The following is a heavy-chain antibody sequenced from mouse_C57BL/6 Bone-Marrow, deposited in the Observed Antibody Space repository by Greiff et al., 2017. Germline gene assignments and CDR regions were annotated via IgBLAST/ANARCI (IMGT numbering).Heavy chain of an antibody. J-gene: IGHJ4*01. Sequence: QVHVKQSGPGLVQPSQSLSITCTVSGFSLTSYGVHWVRQSPGKGLEWLGVIWRGGSTDYNAAFMSRLSITKDNSKSQVFFKMNSLQADDTAIYYCAKKISCYDPYAMDYWGQGTSVTVSS. D-gene: IGHD2-12*01. CDR3: AKKISCYDPYAMDY. CDR2: IWRGGST. CDR1: GFSLTSYG. V-gene: IGHV2-5*01.